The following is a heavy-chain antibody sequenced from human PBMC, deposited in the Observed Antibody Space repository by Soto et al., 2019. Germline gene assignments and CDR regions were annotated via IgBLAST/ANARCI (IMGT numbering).Heavy chain of an antibody. V-gene: IGHV1-18*01. D-gene: IGHD3-3*01. J-gene: IGHJ6*03. CDR1: GYTFTSYG. Sequence: GASVKVSCKASGYTFTSYGISWVRQAPGQGLEWMGWISAYNGNTNYAQRLQGRVTMTTDTSTSTAYMELRSLRSDDTAVYYCARSLGDFWSGGDYYYYMDVWGKGTTVTVSS. CDR3: ARSLGDFWSGGDYYYYMDV. CDR2: ISAYNGNT.